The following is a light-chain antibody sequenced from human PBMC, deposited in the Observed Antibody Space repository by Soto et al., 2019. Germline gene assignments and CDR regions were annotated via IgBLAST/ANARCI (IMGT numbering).Light chain of an antibody. CDR2: EVY. CDR3: CSYAGRGLLL. CDR1: SSDIGTSNI. V-gene: IGLV2-23*02. Sequence: QSVLTQPASVSGSPGQSVTISCTGTSSDIGTSNIVSWYQQHPGKAPTLIIYEVYNRPSRVSDRFSGSTSGNTASLTISGLQAEDEADYYCSYAGRGLLLFGGGTKLTVL. J-gene: IGLJ2*01.